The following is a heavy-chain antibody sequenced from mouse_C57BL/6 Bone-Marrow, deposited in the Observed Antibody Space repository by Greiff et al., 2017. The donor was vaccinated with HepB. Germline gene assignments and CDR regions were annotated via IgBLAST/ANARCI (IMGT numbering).Heavy chain of an antibody. CDR3: ARRDYYGSSYWYFDV. CDR1: GYTFTSYG. D-gene: IGHD1-1*01. CDR2: IYPRSGNT. V-gene: IGHV1-81*01. J-gene: IGHJ1*03. Sequence: VQVVESGAELARPGASVKLSCKASGYTFTSYGISWVKQRTGQGLEWIGEIYPRSGNTYYNEKFKGKATLTADKSSSTAYMELRSLTSEDSAVYFCARRDYYGSSYWYFDVWGTGTTVTVSS.